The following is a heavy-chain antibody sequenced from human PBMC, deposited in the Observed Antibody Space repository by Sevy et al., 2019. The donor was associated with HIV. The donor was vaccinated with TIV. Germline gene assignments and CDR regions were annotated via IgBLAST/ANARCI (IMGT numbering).Heavy chain of an antibody. D-gene: IGHD5-18*01. V-gene: IGHV3-23*01. Sequence: GGSLRLSCAASGFTFSSYARSWVRQAPGKGLEWVSAISGSGGSTYYADSVKGRFTISRDNSKNTLYLQMNSLRAEDTAVYYCAKMDTAMLHYYGMDVWGQGTTVTVSS. J-gene: IGHJ6*02. CDR2: ISGSGGST. CDR1: GFTFSSYA. CDR3: AKMDTAMLHYYGMDV.